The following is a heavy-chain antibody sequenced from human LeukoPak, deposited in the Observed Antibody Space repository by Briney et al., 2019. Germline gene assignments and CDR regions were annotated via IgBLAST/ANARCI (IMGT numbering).Heavy chain of an antibody. CDR3: ARLIGTAALGD. CDR2: IYPGDSDT. V-gene: IGHV5-51*01. Sequence: GESLKISCKGSGYSFSNYWIGWVRQMPGKGLEWMGFIYPGDSDTRYSPSFQGQVTISADKSITTAYLQWSSLKASDTAMYYCARLIGTAALGDWGQGTLVTVSS. J-gene: IGHJ4*02. D-gene: IGHD1-1*01. CDR1: GYSFSNYW.